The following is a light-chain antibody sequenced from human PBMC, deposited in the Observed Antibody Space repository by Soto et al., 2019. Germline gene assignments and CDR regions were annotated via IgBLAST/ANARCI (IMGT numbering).Light chain of an antibody. Sequence: QSVLTQPPSASGSPGQSVTISCTGTSSDVGAYNYVSWYQQHPGKAPKLLIYEVSRRPSGVPDRFSGSKSDNTASLTVSGLQTEDEADYYCSSALAFGTGTKLTVL. J-gene: IGLJ1*01. CDR2: EVS. CDR3: SSALA. CDR1: SSDVGAYNY. V-gene: IGLV2-8*01.